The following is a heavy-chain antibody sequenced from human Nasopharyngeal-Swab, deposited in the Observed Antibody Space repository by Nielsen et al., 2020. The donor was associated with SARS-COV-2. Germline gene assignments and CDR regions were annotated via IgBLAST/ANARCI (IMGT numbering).Heavy chain of an antibody. D-gene: IGHD7-27*01. CDR2: ISSSSTYI. J-gene: IGHJ6*02. V-gene: IGHV3-21*01. CDR1: GFTFSSYT. Sequence: GESLKISCAASGFTFSSYTMNWVRQAPGKGLEWVSSISSSSTYIYYADSVKGRFTISRDNAKNSLYLQMSILRAKDTAVYYCARDRSNWGSYYYYGMDVWGQGTTVTVSS. CDR3: ARDRSNWGSYYYYGMDV.